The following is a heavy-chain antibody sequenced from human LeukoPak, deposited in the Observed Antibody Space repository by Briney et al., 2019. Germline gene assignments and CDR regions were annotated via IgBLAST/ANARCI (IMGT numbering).Heavy chain of an antibody. CDR1: GGSISSYY. J-gene: IGHJ4*02. V-gene: IGHV4-59*04. Sequence: SETLSLTCTVSGGSISSYYWSWIRQPPGKGLEWVGCIYNSGSTYYDPSLKSRVTISVDTSKNQVSLKVNSVTAADTAVYYCARRGSSGRSFDYWGQGTLVIVSS. D-gene: IGHD6-25*01. CDR3: ARRGSSGRSFDY. CDR2: IYNSGST.